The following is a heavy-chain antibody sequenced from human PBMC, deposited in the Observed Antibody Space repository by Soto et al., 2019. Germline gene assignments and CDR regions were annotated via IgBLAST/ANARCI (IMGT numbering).Heavy chain of an antibody. CDR3: GRGPFSSSYFDY. Sequence: LRLSCAASGFTFSNDAMHWVRQAPGKGLEWVAVITYDGFTQNYADSVRGRFTVSRDNSTSTLSLHMNSLRPDDTAAYYCGRGPFSSSYFDYWGQGTLVTVSS. J-gene: IGHJ4*02. CDR1: GFTFSNDA. D-gene: IGHD6-6*01. CDR2: ITYDGFTQ. V-gene: IGHV3-30*03.